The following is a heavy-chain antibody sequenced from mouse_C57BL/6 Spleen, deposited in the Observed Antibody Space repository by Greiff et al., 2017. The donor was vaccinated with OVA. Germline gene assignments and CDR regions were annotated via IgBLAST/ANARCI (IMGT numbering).Heavy chain of an antibody. D-gene: IGHD2-4*01. Sequence: PGASVQLSCKASGYTFTSYTMHLVLHRPGLGLECICYIIPISGYTKYNQKFKDKATLTADKSSSTAYMQLSSLTSEDSAVYYCARPIYYDYDGYARDYWGQGTSVTGSS. V-gene: IGHV1-4*01. CDR1: GYTFTSYT. CDR2: IIPISGYT. CDR3: ARPIYYDYDGYARDY. J-gene: IGHJ4*01.